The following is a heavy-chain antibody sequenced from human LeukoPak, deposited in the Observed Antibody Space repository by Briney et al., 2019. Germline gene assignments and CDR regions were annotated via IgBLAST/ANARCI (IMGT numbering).Heavy chain of an antibody. CDR1: GFTFSSYS. CDR2: ISSSSSYI. V-gene: IGHV3-21*01. Sequence: GGSLRLSCAASGFTFSSYSMNWVRQAPGEGLEWVSSISSSSSYIYYAASVKGRFTISRDNAKNPLYLQMNSLRAEDTAVYYCARDLPEDDILTGYLYWGQGTLVTVSS. CDR3: ARDLPEDDILTGYLY. J-gene: IGHJ4*02. D-gene: IGHD3-9*01.